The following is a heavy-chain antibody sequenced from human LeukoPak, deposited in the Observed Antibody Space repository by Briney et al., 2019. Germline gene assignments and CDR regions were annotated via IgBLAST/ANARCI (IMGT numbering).Heavy chain of an antibody. CDR2: IIPILGIA. CDR1: GYTFTTYA. Sequence: GASVKVSCKASGYTFTTYAISWVRQAPGQGLEWMGRIIPILGIANYAQKFQGRVTITADKSTSTAYMELSSLRSEDTAVYYCAKDGTIIVVPAAIAPDYWGQGILVTVAS. CDR3: AKDGTIIVVPAAIAPDY. D-gene: IGHD2-2*01. J-gene: IGHJ4*02. V-gene: IGHV1-69*04.